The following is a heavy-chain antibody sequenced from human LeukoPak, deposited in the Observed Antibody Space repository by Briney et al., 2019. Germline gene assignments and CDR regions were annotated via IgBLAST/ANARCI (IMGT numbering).Heavy chain of an antibody. J-gene: IGHJ4*02. V-gene: IGHV1-2*02. Sequence: ASVKVSCKTSGYTFTVYYIHWVRQAPGQGLEWMGCINPDSGGTNYAQKFQGRVTMTRDTSISAGYMELSGLRPDDTAVFYCARVRGDSSWYGLDYWGQGTLVSVSS. D-gene: IGHD6-13*01. CDR1: GYTFTVYY. CDR2: INPDSGGT. CDR3: ARVRGDSSWYGLDY.